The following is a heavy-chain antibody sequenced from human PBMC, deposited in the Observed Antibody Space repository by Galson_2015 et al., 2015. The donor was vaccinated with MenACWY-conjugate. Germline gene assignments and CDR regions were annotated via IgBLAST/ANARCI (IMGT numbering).Heavy chain of an antibody. V-gene: IGHV4-39*07. CDR2: VSYSGKA. J-gene: IGHJ4*02. Sequence: ETLSLTCTVSGDSITTSRYHWAWIRQTPGKGLEWIGTVSYSGKAYYNPSLKRRVSISIDTSKSQLSLRIISMTAADTAVYYCARDRSNDDYWSGFPGYYFDHWGQGNLATVSS. CDR1: GDSITTSRYH. D-gene: IGHD3-3*01. CDR3: ARDRSNDDYWSGFPGYYFDH.